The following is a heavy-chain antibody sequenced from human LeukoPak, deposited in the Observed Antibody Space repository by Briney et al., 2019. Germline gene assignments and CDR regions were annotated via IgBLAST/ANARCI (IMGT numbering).Heavy chain of an antibody. CDR2: IYYSGST. V-gene: IGHV4-39*01. CDR3: ARRAGGWFDY. CDR1: GGSVSSSSYH. D-gene: IGHD2-15*01. J-gene: IGHJ4*02. Sequence: SETLSLTCTVSGGSVSSSSYHWDWIRQPPGKGLEWIGSIYYSGSTYYNPSLENRVTISVDTSKNQFSLKLSSVSAADTAVYYYARRAGGWFDYWGQGTLVTVSS.